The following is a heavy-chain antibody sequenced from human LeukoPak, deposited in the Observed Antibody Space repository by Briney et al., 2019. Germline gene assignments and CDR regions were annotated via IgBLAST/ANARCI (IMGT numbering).Heavy chain of an antibody. CDR1: GFTFSSYS. D-gene: IGHD2-15*01. J-gene: IGHJ4*02. Sequence: GGSLRLSCAASGFTFSSYSMNWVRQAPGKGLEWDSPISSISSYIYYADSVKGRFTISRDNAKNSLYLQMNSLRAEDTAVYYCARDGGDCSGGSCYKGDFDYWGQGTLVTVSS. V-gene: IGHV3-21*01. CDR2: ISSISSYI. CDR3: ARDGGDCSGGSCYKGDFDY.